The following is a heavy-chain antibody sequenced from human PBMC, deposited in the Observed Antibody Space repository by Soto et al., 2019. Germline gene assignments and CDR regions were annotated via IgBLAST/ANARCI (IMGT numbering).Heavy chain of an antibody. J-gene: IGHJ4*02. CDR2: INAGNGNT. Sequence: QVQLVQSGAEVKKPGASVKVSCNTSGYTFTWYNMHWVRQAPGQRLEWMGWINAGNGNTKYSQKFQGRVTITRDTSANTAYMELSSLISEDTAVYYCARPKDYDDCLDYWGQGTLVTVSS. D-gene: IGHD3-22*01. V-gene: IGHV1-3*01. CDR1: GYTFTWYN. CDR3: ARPKDYDDCLDY.